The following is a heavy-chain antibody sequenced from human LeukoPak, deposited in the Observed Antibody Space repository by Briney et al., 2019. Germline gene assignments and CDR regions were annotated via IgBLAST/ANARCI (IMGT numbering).Heavy chain of an antibody. CDR1: GFTCSGYC. CDR2: INPDGSST. Sequence: GGSLRLSCAASGFTCSGYCMHWVRQTPGKGLVWGSRINPDGSSTSYVDSVKGRFTVSRDNAKNKLYLQMNSLRAEDTAVYYCARDGRGSAFDIWGQGTMVTVSS. J-gene: IGHJ3*02. D-gene: IGHD5-12*01. V-gene: IGHV3-74*01. CDR3: ARDGRGSAFDI.